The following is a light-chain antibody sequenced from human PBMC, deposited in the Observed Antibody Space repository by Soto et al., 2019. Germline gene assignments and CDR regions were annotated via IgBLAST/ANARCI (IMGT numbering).Light chain of an antibody. J-gene: IGKJ1*01. Sequence: EIVMTQSPLSLPVTPGKPASISCRSSQSLLHSNGYNYLDWYLQKPGQSPQLPIYLGSNRASGVPDRFSGSGSGTDFTLKISRVEAEDVGVYYCMQALQTRWTFGQGTKVEIK. CDR3: MQALQTRWT. CDR2: LGS. CDR1: QSLLHSNGYNY. V-gene: IGKV2-28*01.